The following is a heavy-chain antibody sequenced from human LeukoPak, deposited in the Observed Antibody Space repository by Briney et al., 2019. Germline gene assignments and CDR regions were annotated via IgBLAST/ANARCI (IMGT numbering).Heavy chain of an antibody. D-gene: IGHD6-13*01. CDR2: IYPGDSET. V-gene: IGHV5-51*01. J-gene: IGHJ4*02. Sequence: GEALQIHCKTSGYSFNSYWIGWVRQMPGEGLEGMGIIYPGDSETRYSPSFQGQVTISADKSISNAYLHWSSLKASATAMYYCVRISSTWYGDYWGQGTLVTVS. CDR1: GYSFNSYW. CDR3: VRISSTWYGDY.